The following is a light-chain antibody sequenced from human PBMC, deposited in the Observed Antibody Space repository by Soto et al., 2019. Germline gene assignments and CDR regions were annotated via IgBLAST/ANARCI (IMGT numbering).Light chain of an antibody. CDR3: QQYHNWPPQYT. J-gene: IGKJ2*01. Sequence: EIVMTQYPATLSVSPGEGATLSCRASQTISSNLAWYQQKPGQAPRLLLHAASTRATGVPARFSGSGSGTEFTLTITSLQSEDFAVYYCQQYHNWPPQYTFGQGTKLQIK. V-gene: IGKV3-15*01. CDR1: QTISSN. CDR2: AAS.